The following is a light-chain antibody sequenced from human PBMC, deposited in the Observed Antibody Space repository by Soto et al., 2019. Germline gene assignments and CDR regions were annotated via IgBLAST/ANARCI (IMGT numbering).Light chain of an antibody. J-gene: IGLJ3*02. CDR1: RSNIGAGYA. CDR3: QSYDSGLTAVV. CDR2: GDN. V-gene: IGLV1-40*01. Sequence: QSVLTQPPSVSGAPGQRVTISCTGSRSNIGAGYAVHWYQQFPGTAPKLVISGDNNRPSGVPDRCSGSKSGTSASLAITGLQAEDEADYYWQSYDSGLTAVVFGGGTKVTVL.